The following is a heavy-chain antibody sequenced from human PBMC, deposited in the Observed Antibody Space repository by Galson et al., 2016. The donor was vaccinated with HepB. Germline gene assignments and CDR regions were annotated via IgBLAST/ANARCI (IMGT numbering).Heavy chain of an antibody. D-gene: IGHD5-12*01. CDR2: ISSSSSYI. J-gene: IGHJ4*02. CDR1: RFTLSNYS. Sequence: SLRLSCAASRFTLSNYSMNWVRQAPGKGLEWVSSISSSSSYIYYADSVKGRYTISRDDANNSLYLQMNSLRPEDTAVYYCARGWGYSGYDASYYFDYWGQGTLVSVSS. CDR3: ARGWGYSGYDASYYFDY. V-gene: IGHV3-21*01.